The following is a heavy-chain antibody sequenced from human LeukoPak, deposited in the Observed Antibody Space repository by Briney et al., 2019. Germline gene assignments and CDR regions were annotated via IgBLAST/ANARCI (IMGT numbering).Heavy chain of an antibody. V-gene: IGHV1-18*01. J-gene: IGHJ6*02. CDR2: ISAYNGNT. D-gene: IGHD4-17*01. CDR3: AREPFTTGTSIEL. CDR1: GYTFTSYG. Sequence: ASVKVSCKASGYTFTSYGFSWVRQAPGQGLEWMGWISAYNGNTDYPQNLQGRVTLTTDTSTSTAYMELRSLRSDDTAVYYCAREPFTTGTSIELWGQGTTVIVSS.